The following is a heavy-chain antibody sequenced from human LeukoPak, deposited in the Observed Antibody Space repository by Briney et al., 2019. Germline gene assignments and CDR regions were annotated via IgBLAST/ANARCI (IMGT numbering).Heavy chain of an antibody. Sequence: PSQTLSLTCTVSGGSISSGGYYWSWIRQPPGKGLEWIGEINHSGSTNYNPSLKSRVTISVDTSKNQFSLKLSSVTAADTAVYYCARYLYDFWSGLDYWGQGTLVTVSS. D-gene: IGHD3-3*01. CDR1: GGSISSGGYY. CDR3: ARYLYDFWSGLDY. CDR2: INHSGST. V-gene: IGHV4-30-2*01. J-gene: IGHJ4*02.